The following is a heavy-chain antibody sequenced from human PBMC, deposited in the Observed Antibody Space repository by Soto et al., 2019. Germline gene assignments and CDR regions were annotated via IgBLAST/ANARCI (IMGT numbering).Heavy chain of an antibody. CDR2: IYYTGST. CDR1: GGSISSGDYY. J-gene: IGHJ5*02. V-gene: IGHV4-30-4*01. CDR3: ARGKIYDTSGYFLWLDP. D-gene: IGHD3-22*01. Sequence: SETLSLTCTVSGGSISSGDYYWSWLRQPPGKGLEWIGNIYYTGSTYYNPSLKSRITISIDTSKNQFSLKLSSVTAADTAVYHCARGKIYDTSGYFLWLDPWGQGTLVTVS.